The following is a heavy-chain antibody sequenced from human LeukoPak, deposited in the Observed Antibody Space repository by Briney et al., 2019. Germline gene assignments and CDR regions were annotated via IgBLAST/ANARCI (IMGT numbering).Heavy chain of an antibody. CDR1: GGSISSGGYY. Sequence: SQTLSLTCTVSGGSISSGGYYWSWIRQPPGKGLEWIGEINHSGSTNYDPSLKSRVTISRDTSKNQLSLKLSSVTAADTAVYYCARARMITFGGVIARYDYWGQGTLVTVSS. V-gene: IGHV4-30-2*01. J-gene: IGHJ4*02. CDR2: INHSGST. CDR3: ARARMITFGGVIARYDY. D-gene: IGHD3-16*02.